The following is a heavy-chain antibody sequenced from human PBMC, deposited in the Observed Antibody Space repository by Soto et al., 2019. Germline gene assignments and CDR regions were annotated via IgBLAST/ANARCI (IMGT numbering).Heavy chain of an antibody. CDR1: GFTFSSYG. D-gene: IGHD6-19*01. V-gene: IGHV3-30*18. Sequence: PGGSLRLSCAASGFTFSSYGMHWVRQAPGKGLEWVAVISYDGSNKYYSDSVKGRFTISRDNSKNTLYLQMNSLRAEDTAVYYCAKEGGAQWLVPRLYFQHWGQGTLVTVSS. CDR2: ISYDGSNK. CDR3: AKEGGAQWLVPRLYFQH. J-gene: IGHJ1*01.